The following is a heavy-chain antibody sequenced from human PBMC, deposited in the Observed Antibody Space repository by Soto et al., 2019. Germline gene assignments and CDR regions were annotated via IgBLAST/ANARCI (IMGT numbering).Heavy chain of an antibody. CDR1: GGTFSNDI. V-gene: IGHV1-69*08. CDR3: ARDSPIGITFSGYEAIDY. J-gene: IGHJ4*02. CDR2: IIPLLDIA. D-gene: IGHD5-12*01. Sequence: QVQLVQSGAEVKKPGSSVKVSCKTSGGTFSNDIITWVRQAPGQGLEWMGRIIPLLDIANYAQKFQGRVTITADKSTSTAYMELNSLRSEDTAVYYCARDSPIGITFSGYEAIDYWGQGTLVTVSS.